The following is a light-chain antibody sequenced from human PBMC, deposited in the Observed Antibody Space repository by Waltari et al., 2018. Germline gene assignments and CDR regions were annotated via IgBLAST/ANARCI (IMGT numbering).Light chain of an antibody. J-gene: IGKJ1*01. CDR3: QQYGSSPWT. V-gene: IGKV3-20*01. Sequence: EIVLTQSPGTLSLSPGERATLSCRASQSVSSSYLAWYQQKPGQAPRLLIYGASSRATGIPDRFSGSGSVTDFTLTISRLEPEDFAVYYCQQYGSSPWTFGQWTKVEIK. CDR1: QSVSSSY. CDR2: GAS.